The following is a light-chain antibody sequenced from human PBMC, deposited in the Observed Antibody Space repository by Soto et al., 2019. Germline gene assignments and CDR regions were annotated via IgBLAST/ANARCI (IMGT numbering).Light chain of an antibody. Sequence: QSVLTQPPSVSGAPGQRVTISCTGSSSNIGAGYDVHWYQQLPGTAPKLLIYGNSNRPSGVPDRFSGSKSGTSASLAITGLQAEDEADYYCQSYDSSLIGYVFGTGTQLTVL. CDR1: SSNIGAGYD. J-gene: IGLJ1*01. CDR2: GNS. V-gene: IGLV1-40*01. CDR3: QSYDSSLIGYV.